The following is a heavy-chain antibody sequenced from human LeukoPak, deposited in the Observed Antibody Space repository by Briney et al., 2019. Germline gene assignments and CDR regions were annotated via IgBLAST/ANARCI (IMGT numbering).Heavy chain of an antibody. CDR3: ARDWYGDYYYYMDV. CDR2: IYTSGST. Sequence: SETLPLTCTVSGGSISSGSYYWSWLRQPAGKGLEWIGRIYTSGSTNYNPSLKSRVTISVDTSKNQFSLKLSSVTAADTAVYYCARDWYGDYYYYMDVWGKGTTVTVSS. CDR1: GGSISSGSYY. V-gene: IGHV4-61*02. D-gene: IGHD4-17*01. J-gene: IGHJ6*03.